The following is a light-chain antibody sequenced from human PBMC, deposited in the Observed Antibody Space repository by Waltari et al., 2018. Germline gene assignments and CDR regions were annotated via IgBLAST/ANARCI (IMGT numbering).Light chain of an antibody. Sequence: QSVLTQPPSMSGAPGQKVTIPCTGGSSNFGAGHAVPWYQQFPGTAPKLLIFGNTNRPSGVPGRFSGSRSGTSASLAIAGLQSEDEAVYYCQSFDSSLSASVFGGGTKLTVL. CDR3: QSFDSSLSASV. CDR1: SSNFGAGHA. J-gene: IGLJ3*02. CDR2: GNT. V-gene: IGLV1-40*01.